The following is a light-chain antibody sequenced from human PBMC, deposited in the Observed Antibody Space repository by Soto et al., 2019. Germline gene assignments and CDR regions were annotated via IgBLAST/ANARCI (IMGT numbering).Light chain of an antibody. CDR3: GTWDTTLSAGRV. Sequence: QSALTQPPSVSAAPGQKVTISCSGSSSNIGNNYVSWYQHLPGTAPKLLIYDNNKRPSGIPDRFSGSKSGTSATLGITGLQTGDEADYYCGTWDTTLSAGRVFGGGTKLTVL. J-gene: IGLJ2*01. CDR1: SSNIGNNY. V-gene: IGLV1-51*01. CDR2: DNN.